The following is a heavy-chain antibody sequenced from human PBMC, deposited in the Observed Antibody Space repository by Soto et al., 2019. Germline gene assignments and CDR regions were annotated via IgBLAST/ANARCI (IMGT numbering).Heavy chain of an antibody. V-gene: IGHV1-18*01. Sequence: ASVKVSCKASGYTFTSYGIRWVRQAPGQGLEWMGWISAYNGNTNYAQKLQGRVTMTTDTSTSTAYMELKSLRSDDTAVYYCARMTAQLVRCPSRWTYNWFDPWGQGTLVTVSS. CDR3: ARMTAQLVRCPSRWTYNWFDP. J-gene: IGHJ5*02. CDR1: GYTFTSYG. D-gene: IGHD6-13*01. CDR2: ISAYNGNT.